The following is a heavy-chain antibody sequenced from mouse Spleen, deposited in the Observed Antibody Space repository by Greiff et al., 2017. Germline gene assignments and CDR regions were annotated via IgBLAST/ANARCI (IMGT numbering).Heavy chain of an antibody. CDR2: ISYSGST. D-gene: IGHD3-1*01. V-gene: IGHV3-8*02. CDR3: ARRDRNSSGYNAMDY. J-gene: IGHJ4*01. Sequence: EVKLVESGPSLVKPSQTLSLTCSVTGDSITSGYWNWIRKFPGNKLEYMGYISYSGSTYYNPSLKSRISITRDTSKNQYYLQLNSVTTEDTATYYGARRDRNSSGYNAMDYWGQGTSVTVSS. CDR1: GDSITSGY.